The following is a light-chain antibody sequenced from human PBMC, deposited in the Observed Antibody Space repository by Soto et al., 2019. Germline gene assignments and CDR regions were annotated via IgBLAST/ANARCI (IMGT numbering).Light chain of an antibody. CDR2: GAS. Sequence: EIGLTQSPATLSLSPGERATLSCRASQSFSSYLAWYQQKPGQAPRLLIYGASTRATGIPDRFSDSGSRTDFTLTISRLEPEDFAMYHCQQYGNSPRVPFGGGTKVAI. CDR1: QSFSSY. CDR3: QQYGNSPRVP. V-gene: IGKV3-20*01. J-gene: IGKJ4*01.